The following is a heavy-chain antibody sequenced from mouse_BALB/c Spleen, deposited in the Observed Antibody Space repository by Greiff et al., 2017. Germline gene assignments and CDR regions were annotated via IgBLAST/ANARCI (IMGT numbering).Heavy chain of an antibody. D-gene: IGHD2-14*01. V-gene: IGHV3-2*02. CDR2: ISYSGST. Sequence: EVKVEESGPGLVKPSQSLSLTCTVTGYSITSDYAWTWIRQFPGNKLEWMGYISYSGSTSYNPSLKSRISITRDTSKNQFFLQLNSVTTEDTATYYCARGYGGYAMDYWGQGTSVTVSS. J-gene: IGHJ4*01. CDR3: ARGYGGYAMDY. CDR1: GYSITSDYA.